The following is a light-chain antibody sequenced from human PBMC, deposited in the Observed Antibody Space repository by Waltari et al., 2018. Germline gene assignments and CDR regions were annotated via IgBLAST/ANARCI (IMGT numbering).Light chain of an antibody. CDR2: GAS. CDR3: QHYLRLPVT. V-gene: IGKV3-20*01. CDR1: QSVSRAV. J-gene: IGKJ1*01. Sequence: EIVLTQSPGTLSLSLGERATVSCRTSQSVSRAVAWYQQKPGQAPRLLIYGASTRATGIPDRFSGSGSGTDVSLTISRLEPDDFAVYYCQHYLRLPVTFGQGTTVEI.